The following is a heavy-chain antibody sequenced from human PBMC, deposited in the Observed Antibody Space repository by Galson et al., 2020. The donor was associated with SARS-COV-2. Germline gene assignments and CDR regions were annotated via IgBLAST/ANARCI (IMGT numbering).Heavy chain of an antibody. Sequence: ETSETLSLTCAVYGGSFSGYSWYWIRQPPGKGLEWIGEVNHGGSTNYNPSLKSRVTISVDTSKNQFSLMLSAVTAADTAVYYCARWQYDYVWGSFRSDPWGQGTLVTVSS. CDR1: GGSFSGYS. J-gene: IGHJ5*02. V-gene: IGHV4-34*01. CDR2: VNHGGST. D-gene: IGHD3-16*02. CDR3: ARWQYDYVWGSFRSDP.